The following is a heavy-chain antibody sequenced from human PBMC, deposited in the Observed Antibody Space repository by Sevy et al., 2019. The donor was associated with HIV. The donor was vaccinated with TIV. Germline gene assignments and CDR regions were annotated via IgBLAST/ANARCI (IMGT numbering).Heavy chain of an antibody. J-gene: IGHJ6*02. CDR3: AKDLEITMIVVVIAPWDV. CDR1: GLSFSDYG. V-gene: IGHV3-30*02. Sequence: GGSLRLSCTASGLSFSDYGMHWVRQAPGKGLEWVAFIWYDGSDRYYADSVKGRFTISRDNSKNTLYLQMNSLRAEDTAVYYCAKDLEITMIVVVIAPWDVWGQGTTVTVSS. CDR2: IWYDGSDR. D-gene: IGHD3-22*01.